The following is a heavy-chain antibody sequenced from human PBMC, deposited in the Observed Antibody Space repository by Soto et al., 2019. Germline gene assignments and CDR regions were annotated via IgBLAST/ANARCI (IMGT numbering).Heavy chain of an antibody. D-gene: IGHD3-22*01. CDR2: INHSGST. CDR1: GGSFSGYY. CDR3: ARTTYYYDSSGYSY. J-gene: IGHJ4*02. Sequence: LSLTCAVYGGSFSGYYWSWIRQPPGKGLEWIGEINHSGSTNYNPSLKSRVTISVDTSKNQFSLKLSSVTAADTAVYYCARTTYYYDSSGYSYWGQGTLVTVSS. V-gene: IGHV4-34*01.